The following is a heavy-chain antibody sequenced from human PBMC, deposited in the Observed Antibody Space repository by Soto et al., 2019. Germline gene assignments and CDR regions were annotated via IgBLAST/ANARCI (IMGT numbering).Heavy chain of an antibody. CDR2: ISAYNGNT. Sequence: ASVKVSCKASGYTFTSYGISWVRQAPGQGLEWMGWISAYNGNTNYAQKLQGRVTMTTDTSTSTAYMELRSLRSDDTAVYYCARVNHLPTETKYGSGSYFAYWGQGTLVTVSS. CDR1: GYTFTSYG. V-gene: IGHV1-18*01. CDR3: ARVNHLPTETKYGSGSYFAY. J-gene: IGHJ4*02. D-gene: IGHD3-10*01.